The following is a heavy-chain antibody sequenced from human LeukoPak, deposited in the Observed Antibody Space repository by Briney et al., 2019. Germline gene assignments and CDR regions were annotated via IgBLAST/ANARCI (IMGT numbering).Heavy chain of an antibody. CDR3: ARSLRGYSYGLDAFDI. D-gene: IGHD5-18*01. CDR1: GYTLTELS. Sequence: ASVKVSCKVSGYTLTELSMHWVRQAPGKGLEWMGGFDPEDGETIYAQKFQGRVTMTEDTSTDTAYMELSSLRSEDTAVYYCARSLRGYSYGLDAFDIWGQGTMVTVSS. V-gene: IGHV1-24*01. J-gene: IGHJ3*02. CDR2: FDPEDGET.